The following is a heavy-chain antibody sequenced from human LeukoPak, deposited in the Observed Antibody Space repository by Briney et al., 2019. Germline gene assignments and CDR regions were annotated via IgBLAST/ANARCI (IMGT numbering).Heavy chain of an antibody. D-gene: IGHD3-3*01. CDR1: GGSLSGYY. J-gene: IGHJ2*01. Sequence: SETLSLTCAVYGGSLSGYYWSWIRQPPGKGLEWIGEINHSGSTNYNPSLKSRVTISVDTSKNQFSLKLSSVTAADTAVYYCARGGDFWSGYYRYWYCDLWGRGTLVTVSS. CDR2: INHSGST. V-gene: IGHV4-34*01. CDR3: ARGGDFWSGYYRYWYCDL.